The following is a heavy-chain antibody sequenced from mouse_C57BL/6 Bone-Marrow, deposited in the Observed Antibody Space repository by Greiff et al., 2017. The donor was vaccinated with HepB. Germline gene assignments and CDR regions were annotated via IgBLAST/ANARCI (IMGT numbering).Heavy chain of an antibody. Sequence: VQLKESGAELVKPGASVTLSCTASGFNIKDYYMHWVKQRTEKGLEWIGTIDPEDGETKYATNFQGKATRTENTTSNIAYLQLSSLTSEDTAVYYCAPTGGFAYWGQGTLVTVSA. CDR3: APTGGFAY. CDR1: GFNIKDYY. V-gene: IGHV14-2*01. J-gene: IGHJ3*01. CDR2: IDPEDGET.